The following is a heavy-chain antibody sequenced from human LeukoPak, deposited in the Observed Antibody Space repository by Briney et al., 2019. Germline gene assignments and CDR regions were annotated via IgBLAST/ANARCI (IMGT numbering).Heavy chain of an antibody. Sequence: ASVKVSCKASGYTFTSYAMHWVRQAPGQRLEWMGWINAGNGNTKYSQEFQGRVTITRDTSASTAYMELSRLRSDDTAVYYCARDQPEAAGTGYYYYYYMDVWGKGTTVTLSS. CDR1: GYTFTSYA. CDR2: INAGNGNT. V-gene: IGHV1-3*01. CDR3: ARDQPEAAGTGYYYYYYMDV. D-gene: IGHD6-13*01. J-gene: IGHJ6*03.